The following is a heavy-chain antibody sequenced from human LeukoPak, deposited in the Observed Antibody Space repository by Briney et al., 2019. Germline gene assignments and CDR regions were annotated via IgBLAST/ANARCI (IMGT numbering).Heavy chain of an antibody. CDR1: GFTFSSYA. D-gene: IGHD2-15*01. CDR3: AKNLYCGGGSCYPSALGMDV. J-gene: IGHJ6*02. V-gene: IGHV3-23*01. Sequence: GGSLRLSCAASGFTFSSYAMSWVRQAPGKGLEWVSSISGGGNRTYYADSVKGRFTISRDNSKNTLFLQMNSLRAEDTAVYYCAKNLYCGGGSCYPSALGMDVWGQGTTVTVSS. CDR2: ISGGGNRT.